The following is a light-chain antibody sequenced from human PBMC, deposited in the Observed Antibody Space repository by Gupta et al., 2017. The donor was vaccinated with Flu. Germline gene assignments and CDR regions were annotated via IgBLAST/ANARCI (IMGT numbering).Light chain of an antibody. J-gene: IGKJ1*01. CDR3: QQYSSVPER. CDR2: WAS. Sequence: YLGERATINCKASQSVLDSSNNQNYLAWYQQKLGQPPRLLIYWASTRESEVPARLSGSGSGTDFTLTMTSLQAEDVALYYCQQYSSVPERFGPGTRVEIK. V-gene: IGKV4-1*01. CDR1: QSVLDSSNNQNY.